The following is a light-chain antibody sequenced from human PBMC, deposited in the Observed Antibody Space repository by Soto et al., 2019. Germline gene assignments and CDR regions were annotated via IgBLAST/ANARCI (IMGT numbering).Light chain of an antibody. CDR2: DAS. CDR3: QQYNNWPET. J-gene: IGKJ1*01. V-gene: IGKV3-15*01. Sequence: IVMTQSPATQYVSPGERATLSCRASQSVSSNLAWYQQKVGQAPRVLIYDASTRATGIPGRFSGSGSGTEFTLTISSLQSEDFAVYYCQQYNNWPETFGQGTKV. CDR1: QSVSSN.